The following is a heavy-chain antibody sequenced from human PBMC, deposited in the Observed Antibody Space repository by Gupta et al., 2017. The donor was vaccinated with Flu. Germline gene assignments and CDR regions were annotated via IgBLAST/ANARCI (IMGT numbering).Heavy chain of an antibody. D-gene: IGHD6-13*01. Sequence: SYSIPWVRKATGKGMDWVSYISTSRSTIYYTDSVKGRFTSSRDNAKDSLYMQMNSLTAEDTAVDDGARGSSWYEYNYGRDGWGHGTTVTVSS. J-gene: IGHJ6*02. CDR3: ARGSSWYEYNYGRDG. V-gene: IGHV3-48*01. CDR2: ISTSRSTI. CDR1: SYS.